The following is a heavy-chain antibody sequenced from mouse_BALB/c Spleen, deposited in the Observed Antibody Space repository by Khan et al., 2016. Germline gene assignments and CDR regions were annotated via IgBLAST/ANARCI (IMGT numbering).Heavy chain of an antibody. V-gene: IGHV3-8*02. Sequence: EVQLQESGPSLVKPSQTLSLTCSVTGDSITSGYWNWIRKFPGNKLEYMGYISYSGSTYYNPSLNSRISITRDTSKNQYYLQLISVTTVDTATYSLETFDGYDFDYWGQGTTLTVSS. CDR3: ETFDGYDFDY. J-gene: IGHJ2*01. D-gene: IGHD2-3*01. CDR2: ISYSGST. CDR1: GDSITSGY.